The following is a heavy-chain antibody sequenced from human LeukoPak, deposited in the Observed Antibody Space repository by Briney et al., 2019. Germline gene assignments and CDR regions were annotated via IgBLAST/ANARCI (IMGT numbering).Heavy chain of an antibody. CDR2: ISPNNGDT. J-gene: IGHJ4*02. V-gene: IGHV1-2*02. CDR1: VYTLTELS. D-gene: IGHD4-23*01. Sequence: ASVTVSYTVSVYTLTELSMHWVGQAPGKGLEWMGGISPNNGDTNYAQNFQGRVTLTWDTSFNTAYMDLSRLTSDDTAIYYCARENYGGDFEYWGQGALVTVSS. CDR3: ARENYGGDFEY.